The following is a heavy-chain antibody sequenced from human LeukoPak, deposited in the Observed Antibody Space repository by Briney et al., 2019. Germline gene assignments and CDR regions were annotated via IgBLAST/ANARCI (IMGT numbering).Heavy chain of an antibody. J-gene: IGHJ4*02. D-gene: IGHD1-26*01. CDR1: GGSISSYY. V-gene: IGHV4-59*08. Sequence: PSETLSLTCTVSGGSISSYYWSWIRQPPGKGLEWIGYIYYSGSTNYNPSLKSRVTISVDTSKNQFSLKLSSVTAADTAVYYCARLHELYYFDCWGQGTLVTVSS. CDR2: IYYSGST. CDR3: ARLHELYYFDC.